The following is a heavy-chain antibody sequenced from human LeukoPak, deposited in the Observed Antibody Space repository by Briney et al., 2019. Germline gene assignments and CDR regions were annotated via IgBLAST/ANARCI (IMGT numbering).Heavy chain of an antibody. V-gene: IGHV3-48*03. D-gene: IGHD2-8*01. Sequence: EGSLRLSCAASGFTFSSYEMNWVRQAPGKGLEWLLHISDSGNSIHYADSVKGRFTISRDNAKNSLYLQMNSLRAEDTAFYYCARTRNGPFDYWGQGTLVTVSS. CDR1: GFTFSSYE. J-gene: IGHJ4*02. CDR2: ISDSGNSI. CDR3: ARTRNGPFDY.